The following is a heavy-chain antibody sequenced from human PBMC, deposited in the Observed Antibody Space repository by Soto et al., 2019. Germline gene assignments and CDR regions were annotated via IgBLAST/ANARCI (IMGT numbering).Heavy chain of an antibody. D-gene: IGHD2-8*02. J-gene: IGHJ4*02. Sequence: ASVKVSCKASGYTFTGYYIHWVRQAPGQGLEWMGWINPNSGGTNYAQKFQGWVTMTRDTSISTAYMELSRLGSDDTAVYYCATSRGYWPENQALDYWGQGTLVTVSS. CDR3: ATSRGYWPENQALDY. CDR1: GYTFTGYY. CDR2: INPNSGGT. V-gene: IGHV1-2*04.